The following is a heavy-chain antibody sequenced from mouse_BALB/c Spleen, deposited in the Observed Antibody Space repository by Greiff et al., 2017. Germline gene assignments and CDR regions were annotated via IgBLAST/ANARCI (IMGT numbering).Heavy chain of an antibody. CDR1: GYAFSSYW. J-gene: IGHJ2*01. V-gene: IGHV1-80*01. Sequence: QVQLKESGAELVRPGSSVKISCKASGYAFSSYWMNWVKQRPGQGLEWIGQIYPGDGDTNYNGKFKGKATLTADKSSSTAYMQLSSLTSEDSAVYFCVRDSSGHFDYWGQGTTLTVSS. D-gene: IGHD3-2*01. CDR2: IYPGDGDT. CDR3: VRDSSGHFDY.